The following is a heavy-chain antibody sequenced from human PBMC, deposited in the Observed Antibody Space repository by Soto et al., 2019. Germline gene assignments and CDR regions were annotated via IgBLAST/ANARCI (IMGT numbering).Heavy chain of an antibody. CDR2: IYYSGST. V-gene: IGHV4-59*12. Sequence: SETLSLTXTVSGGSISSYYWSWIRQPPGKGLEWIGYIYYSGSTNYNPSLKSRVTISVDTSKNQFSLYLQMNSLRAEDTAVYYCARVIVLVPAAIRWFDPWGQGTLVTVSS. J-gene: IGHJ5*02. D-gene: IGHD2-2*02. CDR3: ARVIVLVPAAIRWFDP. CDR1: GGSISSYY.